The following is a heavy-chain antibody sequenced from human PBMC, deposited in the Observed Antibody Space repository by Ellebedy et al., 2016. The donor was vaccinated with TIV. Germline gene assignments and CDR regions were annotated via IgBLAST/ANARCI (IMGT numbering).Heavy chain of an antibody. V-gene: IGHV3-30*04. CDR2: ISNHGGDG. J-gene: IGHJ4*02. Sequence: GESLKISCAASGFIFSDYAMHWVRQAPGKGPEWVSVISNHGGDGYYAASVKGRFTISRDNSRNTLHLQMNSLRAEDTALYYCVIEMNTGYFDYWGQGVLVTVSS. CDR1: GFIFSDYA. CDR3: VIEMNTGYFDY. D-gene: IGHD5-24*01.